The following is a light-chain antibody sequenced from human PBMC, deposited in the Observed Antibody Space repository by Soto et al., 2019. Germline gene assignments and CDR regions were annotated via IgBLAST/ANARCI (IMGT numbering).Light chain of an antibody. J-gene: IGLJ3*02. Sequence: QSALTQPASVSGSPGQSITISCTGTSSDVDDYKYVSWYQQHPGKAPKLMIYEVTNRPSGVSNRVSGSKSGNTASLTISGLQAEDEADYYCSSFTRGSTWVFGGGTKLTVL. CDR1: SSDVDDYKY. CDR3: SSFTRGSTWV. CDR2: EVT. V-gene: IGLV2-14*01.